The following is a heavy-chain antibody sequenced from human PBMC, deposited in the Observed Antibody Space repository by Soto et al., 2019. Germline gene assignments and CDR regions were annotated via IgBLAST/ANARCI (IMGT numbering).Heavy chain of an antibody. CDR2: IDPRSGAS. V-gene: IGHV1-2*02. J-gene: IGHJ4*02. CDR1: GYPFTDLY. CDR3: ARDNDGTLDY. Sequence: QVQLVQSGADVKRPGASVRVSCKPSGYPFTDLYIHWVRLAPGLGLEWMGWIDPRSGASRKTQKCQGRFTLTRDTSTSTVYMELFSLRSDDTAVYYCARDNDGTLDYWGQGTLVTVSS. D-gene: IGHD3-22*01.